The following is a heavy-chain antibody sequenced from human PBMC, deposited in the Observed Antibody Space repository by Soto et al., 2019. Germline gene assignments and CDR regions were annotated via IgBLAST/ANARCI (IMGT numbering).Heavy chain of an antibody. J-gene: IGHJ4*02. CDR2: INADGGST. CDR1: GFTFSNDW. CDR3: IKVLTRGVGVPRFYFDS. D-gene: IGHD3-9*01. V-gene: IGHV3-74*01. Sequence: GGSLRLSCAASGFTFSNDWMHWVRQAPGKGLEWVSRINADGGSTHYADSVRGRFTISRDNAKNTLFLQLNSLRVEDTAIYYCIKVLTRGVGVPRFYFDSWGQGTLVAVSS.